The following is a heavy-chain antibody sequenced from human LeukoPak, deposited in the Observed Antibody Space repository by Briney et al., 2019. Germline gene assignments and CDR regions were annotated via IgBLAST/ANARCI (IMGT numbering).Heavy chain of an antibody. CDR2: ISYDGSNK. D-gene: IGHD6-19*01. CDR1: GFTFSSYG. V-gene: IGHV3-30*18. J-gene: IGHJ4*02. CDR3: AKDGAYSSGWYPNVY. Sequence: GGSLRLSCAASGFTFSSYGMHWVRQAPGKGLEWVAVISYDGSNKYYADSVKGRFTISRDNSKNTLYLQMNSLRAEDTAVYYCAKDGAYSSGWYPNVYWGQGTLVTVSS.